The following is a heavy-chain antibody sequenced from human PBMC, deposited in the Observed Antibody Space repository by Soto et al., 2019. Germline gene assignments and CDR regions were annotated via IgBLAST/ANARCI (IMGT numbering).Heavy chain of an antibody. J-gene: IGHJ3*02. D-gene: IGHD3-22*01. V-gene: IGHV3-30*18. CDR2: ISYDGSNK. Sequence: GGSLRLSCAASGFTFSSYGMHWVRQAPGKGLEWVAVISYDGSNKYYADSVKGRFTISRDNSKNTLYLQMNSLRAEDTAVYYCAKGSSGVRRSHAFDIWGQGTMVTVSS. CDR1: GFTFSSYG. CDR3: AKGSSGVRRSHAFDI.